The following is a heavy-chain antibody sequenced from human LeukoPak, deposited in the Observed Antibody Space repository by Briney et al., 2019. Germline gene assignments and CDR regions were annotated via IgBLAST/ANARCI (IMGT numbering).Heavy chain of an antibody. CDR1: GFTFSSYG. Sequence: PGRSLRLSCAASGFTFSSYGMHWVRQAPGKGLEWVAVIWYDGSNKYYADSVKGRFTISRDNSKNTLYLQMNSLRAEDTAVYYCARDHVPNYDILTGYYMVAGAFDIWGQGTMVTVSS. D-gene: IGHD3-9*01. J-gene: IGHJ3*02. CDR3: ARDHVPNYDILTGYYMVAGAFDI. V-gene: IGHV3-33*01. CDR2: IWYDGSNK.